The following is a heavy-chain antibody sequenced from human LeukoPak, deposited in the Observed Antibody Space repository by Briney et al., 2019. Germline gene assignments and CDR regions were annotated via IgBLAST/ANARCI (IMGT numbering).Heavy chain of an antibody. J-gene: IGHJ6*02. CDR3: ARDRVVVPAAIGDGMDV. Sequence: PGGSLRLSCAASGFTFSSYSMNWVRQAPGKGLEWVSSISSSSSYIYYADSVKGRFTISRDNAKNSLYLQMNSLRAEDTAVYYCARDRVVVPAAIGDGMDVWGQGTTVTV. D-gene: IGHD2-2*01. V-gene: IGHV3-21*01. CDR2: ISSSSSYI. CDR1: GFTFSSYS.